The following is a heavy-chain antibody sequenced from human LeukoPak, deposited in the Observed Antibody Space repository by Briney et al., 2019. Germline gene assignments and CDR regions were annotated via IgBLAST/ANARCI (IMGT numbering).Heavy chain of an antibody. Sequence: GGSLRLSCAASGFTFDDYVMNWVRQAPGKGLEWVSAIRWNGGTTGYADSVKGRFTISRDNAKNSLYLQMNSLRAEDTALYYCARGALLRRERGMDYWGRGTLVTVPS. V-gene: IGHV3-20*04. D-gene: IGHD3-22*01. J-gene: IGHJ4*02. CDR1: GFTFDDYV. CDR3: ARGALLRRERGMDY. CDR2: IRWNGGTT.